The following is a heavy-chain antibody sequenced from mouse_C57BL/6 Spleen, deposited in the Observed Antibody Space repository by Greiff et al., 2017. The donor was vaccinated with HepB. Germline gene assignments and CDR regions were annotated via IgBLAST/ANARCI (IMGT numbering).Heavy chain of an antibody. CDR2: LDPSDSYT. D-gene: IGHD3-2*02. J-gene: IGHJ4*01. CDR1: GYTFTRYW. Sequence: VQLQQPGAELVRPGTSVKLSCKASGYTFTRYWMHWVKQRPGQGLEWFGGLDPSDSYTNYNQKFKGKATLTVDTSSSKAYMQLSSLTSEDSAVYYCQTAQAPGYAMDYWGQGTSVTVSS. V-gene: IGHV1-59*01. CDR3: QTAQAPGYAMDY.